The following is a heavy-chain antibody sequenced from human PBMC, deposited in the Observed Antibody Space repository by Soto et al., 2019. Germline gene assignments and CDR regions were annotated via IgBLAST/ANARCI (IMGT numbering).Heavy chain of an antibody. CDR3: ARDGSIAARPPPLDY. CDR2: INSDGSST. V-gene: IGHV3-74*01. D-gene: IGHD6-6*01. J-gene: IGHJ4*02. Sequence: GGSLRLSCAASGFTFSSYWMHWVRQAPGKGLVWVSRINSDGSSTSYADSVKGRFTVSRDNAKNTLYLQMNSLRAEDTAVYYCARDGSIAARPPPLDYWGQGTLVTVSS. CDR1: GFTFSSYW.